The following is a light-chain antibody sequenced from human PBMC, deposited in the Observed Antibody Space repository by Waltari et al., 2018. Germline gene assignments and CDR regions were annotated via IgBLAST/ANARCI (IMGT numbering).Light chain of an antibody. Sequence: TPPQRASQDVDSYLAWYQQKPGQAPRILIYDASNRATGIPARFSGSGSGTDFTLTISSIEPEDFAVYYCQQRSNWPPYTFGQGTKLEIK. CDR2: DAS. V-gene: IGKV3-11*01. CDR3: QQRSNWPPYT. J-gene: IGKJ2*01. CDR1: QDVDSY.